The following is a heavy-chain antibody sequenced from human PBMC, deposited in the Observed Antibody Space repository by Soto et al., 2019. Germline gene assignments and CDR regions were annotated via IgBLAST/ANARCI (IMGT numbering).Heavy chain of an antibody. CDR1: GFTFSSYE. CDR3: ARMAVLGVVIHLGYGMDV. J-gene: IGHJ6*02. CDR2: ISSSGSTI. D-gene: IGHD3-3*01. Sequence: GGSLRLSCAASGFTFSSYEMNWVRQAPGKGLEWVSYISSSGSTIYYADSVRGRFTISRDNAKNSLYLQMNSLRAEDTAVYYCARMAVLGVVIHLGYGMDVWGQGTTVTVYS. V-gene: IGHV3-48*03.